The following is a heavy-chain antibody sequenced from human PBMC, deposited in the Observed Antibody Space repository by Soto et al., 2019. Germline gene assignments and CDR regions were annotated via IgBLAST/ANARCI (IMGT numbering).Heavy chain of an antibody. CDR3: ARGPPQGFDY. CDR1: GFAFSSYS. Sequence: PGGSLRLSCAASGFAFSSYSMNWVRQAPGKGLEWVSSISSSSSYIYYADSVKGRFTISRDNAKNSLYLQMNSLRAEDTAVYYCARGPPQGFDYWGQGTLVPVSS. CDR2: ISSSSSYI. J-gene: IGHJ4*02. V-gene: IGHV3-21*01.